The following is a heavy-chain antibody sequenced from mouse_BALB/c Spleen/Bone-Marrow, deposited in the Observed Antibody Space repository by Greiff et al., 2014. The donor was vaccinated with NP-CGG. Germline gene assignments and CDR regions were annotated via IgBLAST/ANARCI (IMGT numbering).Heavy chain of an antibody. J-gene: IGHJ1*01. V-gene: IGHV2-6-5*01. CDR3: DKRGGVGPYWYFDV. CDR2: IWGGGST. Sequence: VHLVESGPGLVAPSPSLSITCTVSGFSLTDYGVSWIRQPPGKGLEWLGVIWGGGSTYYNSALKSRLSISKDNSKSQVFLKMNSLQTEETAMYACDKRGGVGPYWYFDVWGAGTMVTVSS. CDR1: GFSLTDYG.